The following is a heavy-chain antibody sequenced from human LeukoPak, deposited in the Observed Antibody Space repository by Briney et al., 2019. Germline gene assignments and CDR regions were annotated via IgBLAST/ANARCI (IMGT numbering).Heavy chain of an antibody. CDR1: GGSFRGYD. CDR3: ARHGKVGALHFDY. CDR2: INHSGST. V-gene: IGHV4-34*01. Sequence: SETLSLTYAVHGGSFRGYDWSWILQPPGKALQGLGEINHSGSTNYNPSLKSRVTISVDTSKNQFSLKLSSVTAADTAVYYCARHGKVGALHFDYWGQGTLVTVSS. J-gene: IGHJ4*02. D-gene: IGHD1-26*01.